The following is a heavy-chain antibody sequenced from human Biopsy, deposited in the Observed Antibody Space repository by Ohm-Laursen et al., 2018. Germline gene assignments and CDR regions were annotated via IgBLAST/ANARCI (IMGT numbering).Heavy chain of an antibody. Sequence: LSLTCAASGVTFSRYGMHWVRQAPGKGLEWVASISEDGTNKYYEDSVKGRFTVSRDNSKNTLYLQMNSLRAEDTAVFYCAKDRGVARTYYYYPYGMDVWGQGTTVTVSS. J-gene: IGHJ6*02. D-gene: IGHD3-10*01. CDR1: GVTFSRYG. CDR2: ISEDGTNK. V-gene: IGHV3-30*18. CDR3: AKDRGVARTYYYYPYGMDV.